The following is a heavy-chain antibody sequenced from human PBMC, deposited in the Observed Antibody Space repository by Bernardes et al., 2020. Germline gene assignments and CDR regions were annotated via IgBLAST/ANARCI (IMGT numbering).Heavy chain of an antibody. J-gene: IGHJ6*03. CDR3: VRVADYQDYFHMDV. Sequence: SKTLSLTCAVSGGSVTSGSCYWTWVRQSPGRGLEWIGYIYYTGTTNYNPSLASRVTISADTSKNKFSLKLKSVTAADTAVYFCVRVADYQDYFHMDVWGSGTTVIVSS. CDR2: IYYTGTT. V-gene: IGHV4-61*01. D-gene: IGHD3-16*01. CDR1: GGSVTSGSCY.